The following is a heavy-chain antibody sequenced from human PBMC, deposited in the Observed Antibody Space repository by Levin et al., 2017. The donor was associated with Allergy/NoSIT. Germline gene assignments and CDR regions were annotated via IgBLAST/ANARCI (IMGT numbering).Heavy chain of an antibody. D-gene: IGHD2-21*01. J-gene: IGHJ3*02. Sequence: SQTLSLTCTVSGGSISSYYWSWIRQPPGKGLEWIGYIYYSGSTNYNPSLKSRVTISVDTSKNQFSLKLSSVTAADTAVYYCARRSFLVDLLVSEAFDIWGQGTMVTVSS. CDR2: IYYSGST. V-gene: IGHV4-59*08. CDR3: ARRSFLVDLLVSEAFDI. CDR1: GGSISSYY.